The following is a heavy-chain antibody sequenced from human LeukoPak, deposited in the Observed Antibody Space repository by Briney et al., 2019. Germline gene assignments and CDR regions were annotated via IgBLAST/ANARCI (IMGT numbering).Heavy chain of an antibody. CDR2: ISSNSRTI. Sequence: GGSLRLSCAASGLTFNSYSMNWVRQAPGKGLEWVSYISSNSRTIHYADSVKGQFTISRDNAKNSLYLQMNTLRAEDTAVYYCARMPLEIVTNFLDSWGQGTLATVSS. J-gene: IGHJ4*02. V-gene: IGHV3-48*04. D-gene: IGHD4-11*01. CDR1: GLTFNSYS. CDR3: ARMPLEIVTNFLDS.